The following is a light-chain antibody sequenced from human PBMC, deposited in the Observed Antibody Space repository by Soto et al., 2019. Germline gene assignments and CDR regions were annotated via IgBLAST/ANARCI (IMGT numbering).Light chain of an antibody. Sequence: QSVLTQPPSASGTPGQRVTISCSGSSSNIGSKTVNWYQQLPGTAPKLLIYSNNQRPSRVPDRFSGSKSGTSASLAISGLQSQDDADYYCAAWDDSLNGVVFGGATKLTVL. J-gene: IGLJ2*01. CDR1: SSNIGSKT. CDR3: AAWDDSLNGVV. CDR2: SNN. V-gene: IGLV1-44*01.